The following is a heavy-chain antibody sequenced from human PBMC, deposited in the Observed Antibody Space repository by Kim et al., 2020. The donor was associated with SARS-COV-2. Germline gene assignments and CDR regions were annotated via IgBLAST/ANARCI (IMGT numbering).Heavy chain of an antibody. V-gene: IGHV1-3*04. Sequence: ASVKVSCKASGYSFTNYPIHWVRQAPGQRLEWIGWIRTSTGETGYLQTLQDRVTISRDTSASTAYMEVTSLRSEDTAVYYCAREEDFNNYFDYWGQGTLVTVSS. J-gene: IGHJ4*02. CDR3: AREEDFNNYFDY. CDR2: IRTSTGET. D-gene: IGHD2-15*01. CDR1: GYSFTNYP.